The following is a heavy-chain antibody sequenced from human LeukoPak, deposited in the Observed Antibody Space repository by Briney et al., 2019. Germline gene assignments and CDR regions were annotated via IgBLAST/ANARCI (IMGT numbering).Heavy chain of an antibody. CDR2: ISISGGST. CDR3: AKGGYRSSTSCYGYFDS. J-gene: IGHJ4*02. V-gene: IGHV3-23*01. CDR1: GFTFSSNA. D-gene: IGHD2-2*01. Sequence: PGGSLRLSCAASGFTFSSNAMSWVRQAPGKGLEWVSAISISGGSTYYADSVKGRFTISRDNSENTLYLQMNSLRAEDTAVYYCAKGGYRSSTSCYGYFDSWGQGTLVTVSS.